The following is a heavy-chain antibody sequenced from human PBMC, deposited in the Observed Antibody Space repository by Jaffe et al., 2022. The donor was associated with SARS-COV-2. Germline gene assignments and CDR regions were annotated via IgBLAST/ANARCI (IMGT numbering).Heavy chain of an antibody. CDR3: ARLTTMRDAFDI. CDR1: GGSISSSSYY. Sequence: QLQLQESGPGLVKPSETLSLTCTVSGGSISSSSYYWGWIRQPPGKGLEWIGSIYYSGSTYYNPSLKSRVTISVDTSKNQFSLKLSSVTAADTAVYYCARLTTMRDAFDIWGQGTMVTVSS. V-gene: IGHV4-39*01. CDR2: IYYSGST. D-gene: IGHD2-2*01. J-gene: IGHJ3*02.